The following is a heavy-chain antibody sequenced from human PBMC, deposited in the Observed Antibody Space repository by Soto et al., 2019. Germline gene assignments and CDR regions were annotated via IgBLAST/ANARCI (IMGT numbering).Heavy chain of an antibody. CDR1: GGSISSGGYY. Sequence: QVQLQESGPGLVKPSQTLSLTCTVSGGSISSGGYYWSWIRQHPGKGLEWIGYIYYSGSTYYNPSLKSRVTISVDTPKNQFALKLSSVTAADTAVYYCARQETYQQEFDPWGQGTLVTVSS. J-gene: IGHJ5*02. V-gene: IGHV4-31*03. D-gene: IGHD2-2*01. CDR2: IYYSGST. CDR3: ARQETYQQEFDP.